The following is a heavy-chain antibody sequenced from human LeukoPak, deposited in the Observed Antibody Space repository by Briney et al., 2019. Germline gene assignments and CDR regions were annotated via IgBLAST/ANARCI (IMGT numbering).Heavy chain of an antibody. CDR1: GGSISSYY. CDR3: AMTYYDFWSGPWGFDP. D-gene: IGHD3-3*01. V-gene: IGHV4-59*01. Sequence: PSETLSLTCTVSGGSISSYYWSWIRQPPGKGPEWIGYIYYSGSTNYNPPLKSRVTISVDTSKNQFSLKLSSVTAADTAVYYCAMTYYDFWSGPWGFDPWGQGTLVTVSS. CDR2: IYYSGST. J-gene: IGHJ5*02.